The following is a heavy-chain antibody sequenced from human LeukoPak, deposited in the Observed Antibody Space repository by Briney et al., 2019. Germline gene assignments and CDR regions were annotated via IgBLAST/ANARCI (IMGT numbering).Heavy chain of an antibody. D-gene: IGHD3-3*01. V-gene: IGHV5-51*01. J-gene: IGHJ5*02. CDR2: IYPGDSDT. Sequence: GKSLKISCKGSGYSFTSYWIGWVRQMPGKGLEWMGIIYPGDSDTRYSPSFQGQVTISADKSISTAYLQWSSLKASDTAMYYCARRITIFGVAQNWFDPWGQGTLVTVSS. CDR1: GYSFTSYW. CDR3: ARRITIFGVAQNWFDP.